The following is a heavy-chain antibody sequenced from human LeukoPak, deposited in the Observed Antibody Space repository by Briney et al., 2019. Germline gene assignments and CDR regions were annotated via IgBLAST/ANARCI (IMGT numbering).Heavy chain of an antibody. V-gene: IGHV1-69*13. Sequence: SVKVSCKASGYTFTSNYIHWVRQAPGQGLEWMGGIIPIFGTANYAQKFQGRVTITADESTSTAYMELSSLRSEDTAVYYCARGSDSSGYYVLDYWGQGTLVTVSS. CDR3: ARGSDSSGYYVLDY. D-gene: IGHD3-22*01. CDR1: GYTFTSNY. J-gene: IGHJ4*02. CDR2: IIPIFGTA.